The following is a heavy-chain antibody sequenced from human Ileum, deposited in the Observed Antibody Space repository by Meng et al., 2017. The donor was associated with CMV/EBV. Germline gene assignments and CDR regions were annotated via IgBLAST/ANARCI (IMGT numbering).Heavy chain of an antibody. J-gene: IGHJ5*02. Sequence: SETLSLTCTVSGDSISSSTYYWAWIRQPPGKGLEWVASIYYSGSTYYNPSLNSRVTISLDTSKSQFSLRLSSVTAADTAVYYCARHFWSGYSFNWFDPWGQGTLVTVSS. CDR1: GDSISSSTYY. CDR3: ARHFWSGYSFNWFDP. V-gene: IGHV4-39*07. D-gene: IGHD3-3*02. CDR2: IYYSGST.